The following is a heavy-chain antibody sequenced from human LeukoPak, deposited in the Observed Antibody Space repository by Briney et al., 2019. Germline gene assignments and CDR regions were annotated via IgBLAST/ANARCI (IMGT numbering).Heavy chain of an antibody. CDR3: ARRRGSWSFDY. CDR2: IIPIFGTA. Sequence: GASVKVSCEASGGTFSSYAISWVRQAPGQGLEWMGGIIPIFGTANYAQKFQGRVTITADESTSTAYMELSSLRSDDTAVYYCARRRGSWSFDYWGQGTLVTVSS. J-gene: IGHJ4*02. D-gene: IGHD1-26*01. CDR1: GGTFSSYA. V-gene: IGHV1-69*13.